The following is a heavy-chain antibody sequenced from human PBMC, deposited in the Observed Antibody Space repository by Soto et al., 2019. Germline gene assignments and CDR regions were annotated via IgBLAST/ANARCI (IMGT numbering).Heavy chain of an antibody. V-gene: IGHV3-23*01. CDR2: MNGGGGST. CDR1: GFTFGSYA. J-gene: IGHJ4*02. D-gene: IGHD2-21*01. Sequence: GGSLRLSCAASGFTFGSYAXXXVRQAPGKGLEWVSSMNGGGGSTYYAESVQGRFTISRDNSKNTLYLQMNSLRVEDTAVYYCAKKSEIAVPRYYFDLWGQGTMVTVSS. CDR3: AKKSEIAVPRYYFDL.